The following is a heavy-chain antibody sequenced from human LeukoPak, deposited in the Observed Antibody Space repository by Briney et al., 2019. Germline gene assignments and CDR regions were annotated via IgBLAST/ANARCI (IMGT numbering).Heavy chain of an antibody. J-gene: IGHJ4*02. CDR1: GFTFSNYA. V-gene: IGHV3-23*01. CDR3: AKAPTESTVTTFLNY. CDR2: ISGNGDST. D-gene: IGHD3-16*01. Sequence: GGSLRLSCAASGFTFSNYAMSWVRQAPGKGLEWVSAISGNGDSTYYADSVKGRFTISRDNSKNTLYLQMNSLRAEDTAVYYCAKAPTESTVTTFLNYWGQGTLVTVSS.